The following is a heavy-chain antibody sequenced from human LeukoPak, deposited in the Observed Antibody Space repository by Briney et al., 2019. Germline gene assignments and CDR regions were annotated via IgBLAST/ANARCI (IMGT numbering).Heavy chain of an antibody. CDR2: IYYSGST. D-gene: IGHD2/OR15-2a*01. V-gene: IGHV4-59*01. Sequence: SETLSLTCTVSGGSISSYCWSWIRQPPGKGLEWIGYIYYSGSTNYNPSLKSRVTISVDTSKNQFSLKLSSVTAADTAVYYCVRDSRTVFDPWGQRTLVTVSS. CDR3: VRDSRTVFDP. CDR1: GGSISSYC. J-gene: IGHJ5*02.